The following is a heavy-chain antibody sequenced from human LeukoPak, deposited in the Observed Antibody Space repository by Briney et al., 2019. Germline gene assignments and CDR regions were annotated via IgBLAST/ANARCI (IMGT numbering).Heavy chain of an antibody. J-gene: IGHJ6*02. V-gene: IGHV3-33*08. CDR3: ARDPEVITKNHYYGMDV. CDR2: IWYDGRNK. Sequence: GGSLRLSCAASGFTVSSNYMSWVRQAPGKGLEWVSVIWYDGRNKYYAGSVEGRFTISRDNSKDTVFLQMNSLRAEDTAVYYCARDPEVITKNHYYGMDVWGQGTTVTVSS. CDR1: GFTVSSNY. D-gene: IGHD3-22*01.